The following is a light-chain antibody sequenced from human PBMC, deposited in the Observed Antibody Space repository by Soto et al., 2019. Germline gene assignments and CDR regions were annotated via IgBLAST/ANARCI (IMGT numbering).Light chain of an antibody. CDR3: QQFDNLPLT. J-gene: IGKJ4*01. CDR2: DVS. CDR1: QDISNY. Sequence: DTQMTQSPSSLSASVGDRVTITCQASQDISNYLNWYQQKPGKAPKILIYDVSVLEAGVPSRFSGGGSGTHFTLTISSLQAEDAATYYCQQFDNLPLTFGGGIKVEIK. V-gene: IGKV1-33*01.